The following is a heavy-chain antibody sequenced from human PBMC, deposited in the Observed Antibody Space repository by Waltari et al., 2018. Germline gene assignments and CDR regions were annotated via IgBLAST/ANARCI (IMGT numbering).Heavy chain of an antibody. CDR3: ARSYYDFWSGYFKDY. D-gene: IGHD3-3*01. J-gene: IGHJ4*02. CDR1: GYTFTSYG. CDR2: ISAYNGNT. V-gene: IGHV1-18*01. Sequence: QVQLVQSGAEVKKPGASVKVSCKASGYTFTSYGISWVRPAPGQGLEWMGWISAYNGNTNYAQKLQGRVTMTTDTSTSTAYMELRSLRSDDTAVYYCARSYYDFWSGYFKDYWGQGTLVTVSS.